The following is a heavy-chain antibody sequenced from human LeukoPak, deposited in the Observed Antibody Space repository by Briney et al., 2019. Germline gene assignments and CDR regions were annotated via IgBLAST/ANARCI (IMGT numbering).Heavy chain of an antibody. CDR2: ISSSGSTI. D-gene: IGHD2-8*01. CDR1: GFTFSDYY. V-gene: IGHV3-11*04. Sequence: GGSLRLSCAASGFTFSDYYMSWIRQAPGKGLEWVSYISSSGSTIYYADSVKGRFTISRDNAKNSLYLQMNSLRAEDTAVYYCARGYCTNGVCYRMVWYWGQGTLVTVSS. J-gene: IGHJ4*02. CDR3: ARGYCTNGVCYRMVWY.